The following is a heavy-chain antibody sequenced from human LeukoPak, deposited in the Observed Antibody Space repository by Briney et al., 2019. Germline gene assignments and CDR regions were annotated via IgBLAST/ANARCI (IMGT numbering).Heavy chain of an antibody. D-gene: IGHD4-17*01. J-gene: IGHJ4*02. CDR1: GYTFTSYY. CDR2: INPSGGST. V-gene: IGHV1-46*01. CDR3: ANLYGDYVGPRSQGY. Sequence: ASVKVSCKASGYTFTSYYMHWVRQAPGQGLEWMGIINPSGGSTSYAQKFQGRVTMTRDTSTSTVYMELSSLRSEDTAVYYCANLYGDYVGPRSQGYWGQGTLVTVSS.